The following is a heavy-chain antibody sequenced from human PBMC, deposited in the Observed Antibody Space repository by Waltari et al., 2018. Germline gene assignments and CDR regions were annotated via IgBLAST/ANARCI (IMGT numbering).Heavy chain of an antibody. Sequence: QVQLVQSGAEVKKPGSSVTVSCKASGGTFSSYAISWVGEAPGQGLEWMGGIIPIFGTANDAQKFQGRVTITADESTSTAYMELNSLRSEDTAVYYCASSYYYDSSGYPDYWGQGTLVTVSS. CDR1: GGTFSSYA. CDR3: ASSYYYDSSGYPDY. CDR2: IIPIFGTA. D-gene: IGHD3-22*01. V-gene: IGHV1-69*01. J-gene: IGHJ4*02.